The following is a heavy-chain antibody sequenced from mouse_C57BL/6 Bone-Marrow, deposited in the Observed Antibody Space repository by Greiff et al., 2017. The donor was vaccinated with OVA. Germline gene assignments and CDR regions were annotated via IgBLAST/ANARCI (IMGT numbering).Heavy chain of an antibody. CDR2: IYPGDGDT. CDR1: GYAFSSSW. Sequence: QVTLKVSGPELVKPGASVKISCKASGYAFSSSWMNWVKQRPGKGLEWIGRIYPGDGDTNYNGKFKGKATLTADKSSSTAYMQLSSLTSEDSAVYFCARHSGSSVDYWGQGTTLTVSS. CDR3: ARHSGSSVDY. D-gene: IGHD1-1*01. V-gene: IGHV1-82*01. J-gene: IGHJ2*01.